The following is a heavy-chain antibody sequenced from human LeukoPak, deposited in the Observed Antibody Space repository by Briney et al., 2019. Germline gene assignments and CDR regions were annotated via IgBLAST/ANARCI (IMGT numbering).Heavy chain of an antibody. CDR3: ASPYYDFWIGYYPLSY. CDR1: GFTFSSYS. V-gene: IGHV3-21*01. D-gene: IGHD3-3*01. CDR2: ISSSSSYI. Sequence: GGSLRLSCAASGFTFSSYSMNWVRQAPGKGLEWVSSISSSSSYIYYADSVKGRFTISRDNAKNSLYLQMNSLRAEDTAVYYCASPYYDFWIGYYPLSYWGQGTLVTVSS. J-gene: IGHJ4*02.